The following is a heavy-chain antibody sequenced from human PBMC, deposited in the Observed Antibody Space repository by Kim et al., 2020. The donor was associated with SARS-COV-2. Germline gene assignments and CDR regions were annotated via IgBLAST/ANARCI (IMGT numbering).Heavy chain of an antibody. V-gene: IGHV3-48*02. CDR3: ARDTFYAFNM. J-gene: IGHJ3*02. Sequence: YADSVKGRFTISRDNDRNSLYLQMNNRRDGVTAVYYCARDTFYAFNMWGQGTMVSVSS.